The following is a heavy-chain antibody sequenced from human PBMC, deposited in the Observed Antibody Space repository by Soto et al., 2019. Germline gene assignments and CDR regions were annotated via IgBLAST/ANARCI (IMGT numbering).Heavy chain of an antibody. J-gene: IGHJ5*02. Sequence: QITLKESGPTLVKPTQTLTLTCTFSGFSLSTHGVSVGWIRQPPGKALECLAFIYWDDDKYYSPSLKNRLTIHKKTFKEPVVLTITHMDPVDKAKYHRAYKLTSGRNWQTGWYHPWAREPWSTSPQ. CDR1: GFSLSTHGVS. D-gene: IGHD1-1*01. V-gene: IGHV2-5*02. CDR2: IYWDDDK. CDR3: AYKLTSGRNWQTGWYHP.